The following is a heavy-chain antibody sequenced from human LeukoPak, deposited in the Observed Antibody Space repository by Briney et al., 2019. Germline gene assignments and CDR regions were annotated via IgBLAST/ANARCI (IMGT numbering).Heavy chain of an antibody. CDR2: IYYSGST. Sequence: PSETLSLTCTVSGDSINGFYWSWIRQPPGKGLEWIGYIYYSGSTNYNPSLKSRVTISVDTSKNQFSLKLSSVTAADTAVYYCARLTSSKDAFDIWGQGTMVTVSS. J-gene: IGHJ3*02. V-gene: IGHV4-59*01. D-gene: IGHD2-2*01. CDR3: ARLTSSKDAFDI. CDR1: GDSINGFY.